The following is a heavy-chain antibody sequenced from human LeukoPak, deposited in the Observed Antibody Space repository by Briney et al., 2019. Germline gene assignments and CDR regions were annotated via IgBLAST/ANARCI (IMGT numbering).Heavy chain of an antibody. V-gene: IGHV3-9*01. J-gene: IGHJ4*02. CDR2: ISWNSGSM. Sequence: QSGGSLRLSCAASGFTFDDYAMHWVRHAPGKGLEWVSGISWNSGSMDYGDSVKGRFSISRDNARNILYLQMNSLRPEDTALYYCAKDIFSPDLAHSYGYDWGQGTLVSVSS. CDR3: AKDIFSPDLAHSYGYD. CDR1: GFTFDDYA. D-gene: IGHD5-18*01.